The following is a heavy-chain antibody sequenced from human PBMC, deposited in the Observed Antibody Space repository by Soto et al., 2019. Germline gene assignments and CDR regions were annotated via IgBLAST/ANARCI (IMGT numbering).Heavy chain of an antibody. D-gene: IGHD5-18*01. CDR3: ARRGNRGYSYGQSGGSFDY. V-gene: IGHV4-39*01. J-gene: IGHJ4*02. CDR1: GGSISSSSYY. CDR2: IYYSGST. Sequence: SETLSLTCTVSGGSISSSSYYWGWIRQPPGKGLEWIGSIYYSGSTYYNPSLKSRVTISVDTSKNQFSLKLSSVTAADTAVYYCARRGNRGYSYGQSGGSFDYWGQGTLVTVSS.